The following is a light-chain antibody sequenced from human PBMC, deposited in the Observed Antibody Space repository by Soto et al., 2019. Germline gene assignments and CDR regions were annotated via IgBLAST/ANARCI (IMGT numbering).Light chain of an antibody. CDR2: SAS. CDR3: QPYGSSPLLT. Sequence: EVVLTQSPGTLSLSPGERATLSCRASQSVGSSNLVWYQQKPGQAPRLLVSSASGRATGIPDRFSGSGSGTDLTLTISRLEPEDFAVYFCQPYGSSPLLTFGGGTKVEIK. J-gene: IGKJ4*01. CDR1: QSVGSSN. V-gene: IGKV3-20*01.